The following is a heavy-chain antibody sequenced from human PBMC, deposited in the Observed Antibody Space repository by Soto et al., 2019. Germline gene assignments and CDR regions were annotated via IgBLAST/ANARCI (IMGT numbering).Heavy chain of an antibody. CDR3: ARDGAYYDYVWGSYRCTADFDY. CDR2: ISAYNGNT. CDR1: GHTFTSYG. D-gene: IGHD3-16*02. J-gene: IGHJ4*02. Sequence: ASVKVSCKASGHTFTSYGISWVRQAPGQGLEWMGWISAYNGNTNYAQKLQGRVTMTTDTSTSTAYMELRSLRSDDTAVYYCARDGAYYDYVWGSYRCTADFDYWGQGTMVTVSS. V-gene: IGHV1-18*04.